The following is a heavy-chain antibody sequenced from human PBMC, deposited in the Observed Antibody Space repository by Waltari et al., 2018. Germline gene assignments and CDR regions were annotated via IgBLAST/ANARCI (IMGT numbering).Heavy chain of an antibody. CDR1: GSNFSVYG. J-gene: IGHJ4*02. CDR2: ITWDGGDT. V-gene: IGHV3-20*04. CDR3: ARIQFYDNNDYRYFDY. D-gene: IGHD3-22*01. Sequence: EVHLVDSGGGVVRPGGSLRLSCFASGSNFSVYGRSWVRQVPGKGLEWVSGITWDGGDTGYADFVKGRFTISRDNAKNSLFLQMDSLRAEDTALYFCARIQFYDNNDYRYFDYWGQGTLVTVSS.